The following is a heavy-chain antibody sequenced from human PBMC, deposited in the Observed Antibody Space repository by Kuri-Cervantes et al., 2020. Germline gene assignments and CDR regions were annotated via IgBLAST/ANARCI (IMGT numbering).Heavy chain of an antibody. Sequence: ASVKVSCKASGHTFTSYDINWVRQAPGQGLEWMGWINPNSGGTNYAQKFQGRVTMTRDTSISTAYMELSKLRSDDTAVYYCARDLRTIFGVVTLPSGWGDLWGRGTLVTVSS. V-gene: IGHV1-2*02. CDR2: INPNSGGT. CDR3: ARDLRTIFGVVTLPSGWGDL. CDR1: GHTFTSYD. D-gene: IGHD3-3*01. J-gene: IGHJ2*01.